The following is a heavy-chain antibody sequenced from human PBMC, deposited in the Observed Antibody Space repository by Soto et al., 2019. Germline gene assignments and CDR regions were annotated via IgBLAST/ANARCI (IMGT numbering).Heavy chain of an antibody. CDR2: VHYTGST. J-gene: IGHJ4*02. D-gene: IGHD3-22*01. V-gene: IGHV4-39*01. CDR1: DGSISRSTFY. CDR3: ARHLYSGESSGYYGY. Sequence: SETLCLTCTVSDGSISRSTFYWGWIRQPPGKGLEWIGSVHYTGSTYYNPSLKSRVTMSVDSSKNHLSLKVSSVTAPDTAVYYCARHLYSGESSGYYGYWGQGALVTVSS.